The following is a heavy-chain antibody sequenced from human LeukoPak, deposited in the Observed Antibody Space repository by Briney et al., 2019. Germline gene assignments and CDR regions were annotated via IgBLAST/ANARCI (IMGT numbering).Heavy chain of an antibody. CDR2: INPGGDNT. CDR1: GYTFIGYY. D-gene: IGHD5-24*01. Sequence: ASVKVSCKASGYTFIGYYMHWVRQAPGQRLEWMGLINPGGDNTKYAQNFQGRVTMTSDTSARTVYMELSSLRSEDTAIYYCARIRDGYDDAYDIWGQGTVVTVPS. CDR3: ARIRDGYDDAYDI. J-gene: IGHJ3*02. V-gene: IGHV1-46*01.